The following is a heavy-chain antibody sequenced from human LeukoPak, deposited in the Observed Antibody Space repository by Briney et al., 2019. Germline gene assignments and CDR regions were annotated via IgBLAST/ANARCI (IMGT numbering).Heavy chain of an antibody. CDR3: AKQGPGSCGSTSCYGVDY. D-gene: IGHD2-2*01. CDR2: INTNTGNP. J-gene: IGHJ4*02. CDR1: GYTFTGYY. V-gene: IGHV7-4-1*02. Sequence: ASVKVSCKASGYTFTGYYMHWVRQAPGQGLEWMGWINTNTGNPTYAQGFTGRFVFSLDTSVSTAYLQISSLKAEDTAVYYCAKQGPGSCGSTSCYGVDYWGQGTLVTVSS.